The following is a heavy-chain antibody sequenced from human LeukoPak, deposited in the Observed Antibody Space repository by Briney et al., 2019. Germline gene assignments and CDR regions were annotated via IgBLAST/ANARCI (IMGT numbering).Heavy chain of an antibody. CDR1: GFTFSSHG. D-gene: IGHD3-22*01. Sequence: GRSLRLSCEASGFTFSSHGMYWVRQAPCKGLEWVALIWYDGSNKYYADSVKGRFTISRDNPNNTLYLQMNSLRAEDTAVYYYARSGRGYYDSLDHWGQGDLVTVSS. CDR2: IWYDGSNK. V-gene: IGHV3-33*07. J-gene: IGHJ4*02. CDR3: ARSGRGYYDSLDH.